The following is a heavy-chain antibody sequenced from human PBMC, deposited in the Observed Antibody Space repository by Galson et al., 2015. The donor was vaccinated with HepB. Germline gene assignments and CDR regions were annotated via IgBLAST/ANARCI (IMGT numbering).Heavy chain of an antibody. CDR3: ASSYTVTTSRGAFDI. CDR2: ISGSGGST. Sequence: SLRLSCAASGFTFSSYAMSWVRQAPGKGLEWVSAISGSGGSTYYADSVKGRFTISRDNSKNTLYLQMNSLRAEDTAVYYCASSYTVTTSRGAFDIWGQGTMVTVSS. J-gene: IGHJ3*02. CDR1: GFTFSSYA. V-gene: IGHV3-23*01. D-gene: IGHD4-17*01.